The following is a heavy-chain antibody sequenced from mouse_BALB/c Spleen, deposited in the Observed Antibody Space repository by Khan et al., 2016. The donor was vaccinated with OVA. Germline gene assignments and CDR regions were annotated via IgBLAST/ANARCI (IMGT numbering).Heavy chain of an antibody. CDR1: GYTFTNYG. Sequence: QVQLKQSGPELKKPGETVKISCKASGYTFTNYGMNWVKQSPGKALKWMGWINTYTGEPTYADDFKGRFAFSLETSAITVYLQINNLKDEDTATXFCARPPYFSYTLDRWGQGTTDTVSS. J-gene: IGHJ4*01. CDR2: INTYTGEP. CDR3: ARPPYFSYTLDR. D-gene: IGHD2-10*01. V-gene: IGHV9-3-1*01.